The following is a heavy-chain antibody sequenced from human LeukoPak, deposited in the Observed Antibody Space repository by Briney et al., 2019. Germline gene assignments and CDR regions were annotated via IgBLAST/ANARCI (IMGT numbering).Heavy chain of an antibody. Sequence: GGSLRLSCAPSGFTFNDYAMHWVRQAPGKGPEWVAVISYDGSNKYCADSVKGRFTISRDNSKNTLYLQMNSLRAEDTAVYFCARGNAHAFDIWGQGTMVTVSS. V-gene: IGHV3-30-3*01. D-gene: IGHD1-1*01. CDR3: ARGNAHAFDI. J-gene: IGHJ3*02. CDR1: GFTFNDYA. CDR2: ISYDGSNK.